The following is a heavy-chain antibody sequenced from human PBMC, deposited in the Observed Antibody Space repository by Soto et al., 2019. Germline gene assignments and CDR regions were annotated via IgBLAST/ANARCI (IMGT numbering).Heavy chain of an antibody. D-gene: IGHD3-22*01. CDR1: GFTFSSYG. Sequence: GWSLRLSCAASGFTFSSYGMHWVRQAPGKGLEWVAVISYDGSNKYYADSVKGRFTISRDNSKNTLYLQMNSLRAEDTAVYYCAKDRYYYDSSGYYAPSAFDYWGQGTLVTVSS. CDR2: ISYDGSNK. J-gene: IGHJ4*02. CDR3: AKDRYYYDSSGYYAPSAFDY. V-gene: IGHV3-30*18.